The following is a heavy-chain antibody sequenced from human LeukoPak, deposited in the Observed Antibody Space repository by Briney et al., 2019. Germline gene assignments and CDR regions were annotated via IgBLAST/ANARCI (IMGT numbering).Heavy chain of an antibody. CDR3: ARFPVVPAAAGTFDY. CDR1: GFPFSRYS. D-gene: IGHD2-2*01. Sequence: GESLRLSCATSGFPFSRYSMNWVRQATGTGLEWVSSITSSSSHVYYADSVKGRFTISRDNAKNSLYLQMNSLRAEDTAVYYCARFPVVPAAAGTFDYWGQGTLFTVSS. V-gene: IGHV3-21*01. CDR2: ITSSSSHV. J-gene: IGHJ4*02.